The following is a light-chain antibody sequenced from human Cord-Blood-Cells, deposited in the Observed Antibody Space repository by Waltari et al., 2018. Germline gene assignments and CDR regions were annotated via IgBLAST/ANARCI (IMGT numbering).Light chain of an antibody. Sequence: EIVLTQSPATLSLSPGERATLSCRARQSVSSYLAWYQQKPGQAPRPLIYDASNRATGIPARLSGSGSRTDFTLTISSLDPEDFAVYYCQQRSNWPPLTFGGGTKVEIK. CDR1: QSVSSY. CDR2: DAS. V-gene: IGKV3-11*01. CDR3: QQRSNWPPLT. J-gene: IGKJ4*01.